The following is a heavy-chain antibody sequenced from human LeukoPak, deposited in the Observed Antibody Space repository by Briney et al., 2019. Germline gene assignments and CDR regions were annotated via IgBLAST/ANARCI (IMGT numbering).Heavy chain of an antibody. J-gene: IGHJ4*02. CDR2: ISYDGSNK. Sequence: GGSLRLSCAASGFTFSSYGMHWVRQAPGKGLEWVAVISYDGSNKYYADSVKGRFTISRDNSKNTLYLQMNSLRAEDTAVYYCAKVSAPLELWLRKGVDYWGQGTLVTVSS. D-gene: IGHD1-7*01. V-gene: IGHV3-30*18. CDR3: AKVSAPLELWLRKGVDY. CDR1: GFTFSSYG.